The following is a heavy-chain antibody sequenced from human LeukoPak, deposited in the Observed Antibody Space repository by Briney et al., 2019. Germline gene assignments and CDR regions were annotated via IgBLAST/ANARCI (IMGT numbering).Heavy chain of an antibody. CDR1: GYTFTGYY. V-gene: IGHV1-2*02. J-gene: IGHJ6*02. D-gene: IGHD2-2*01. CDR3: ARDGVSSTTGYYGMDV. Sequence: ASVKVSCKASGYTFTGYYMHWLRQAPGQGLEWMGWINPNTGVTNYAQKFQGRVTMTRDTSISTAYMELTRLTSDDTAVYFCARDGVSSTTGYYGMDVWGQGTAVTVSS. CDR2: INPNTGVT.